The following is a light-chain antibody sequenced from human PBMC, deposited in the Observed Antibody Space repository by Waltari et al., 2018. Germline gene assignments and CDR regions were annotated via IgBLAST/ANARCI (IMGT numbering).Light chain of an antibody. J-gene: IGLJ3*02. CDR1: SSDSVDYDF. CDR2: EVT. CDR3: SSYPRTGTWL. Sequence: QSALTQPASVSGSPGQSVTISCTGTSSDSVDYDFVSWYQQHPGKAPNLIIFEVTTRPSGVSNRFSGSKSGSTASLTISGLQAEDEADYFCSSYPRTGTWLFGGGTKLTVL. V-gene: IGLV2-14*01.